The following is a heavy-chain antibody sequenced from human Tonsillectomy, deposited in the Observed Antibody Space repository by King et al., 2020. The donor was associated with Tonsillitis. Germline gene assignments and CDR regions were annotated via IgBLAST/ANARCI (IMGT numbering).Heavy chain of an antibody. CDR1: GGSISSGGYS. V-gene: IGHV4-30-2*01. Sequence: QLQESGSGLVKPSQTLSLTCAVPGGSISSGGYSWSWIRQPPGKGLEWIGYIYHSGSTYYNPSLKSRVTISVDRSKNQFSLKLSSVTAADTAVYYCARAFLRRGYYSYYYYGMDVWGQGTTVTVSS. CDR2: IYHSGST. CDR3: ARAFLRRGYYSYYYYGMDV. J-gene: IGHJ6*02. D-gene: IGHD3-3*01.